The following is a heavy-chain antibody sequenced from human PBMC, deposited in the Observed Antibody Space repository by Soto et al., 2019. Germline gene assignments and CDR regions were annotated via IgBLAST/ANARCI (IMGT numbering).Heavy chain of an antibody. CDR1: GITFSSYE. J-gene: IGHJ4*02. V-gene: IGHV3-48*03. Sequence: GGSLRLSCAASGITFSSYELNWVRKATGKGLEWVSYISSSGSTIYYADSVKGRFTISRDNAKSSLYLPMNSLGAEDTAVYYCARDLNGDYHFDYLGEGTLVTVSS. CDR2: ISSSGSTI. D-gene: IGHD4-17*01. CDR3: ARDLNGDYHFDY.